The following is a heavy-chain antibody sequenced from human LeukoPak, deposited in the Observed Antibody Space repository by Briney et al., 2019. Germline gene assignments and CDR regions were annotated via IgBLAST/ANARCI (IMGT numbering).Heavy chain of an antibody. CDR1: GFTFSSYG. CDR2: ISYDGSNK. J-gene: IGHJ4*02. V-gene: IGHV3-30*18. D-gene: IGHD3/OR15-3a*01. Sequence: GGSLRLSCAASGFTFSSYGMHWVRQAPGKGLEWVAVISYDGSNKYYADSVKGRFTISRDNAKNSLYLQMNSLRAEDTALYYCEKDMRLATRSGTGFDYGAPGTWVIVSS. CDR3: EKDMRLATRSGTGFDY.